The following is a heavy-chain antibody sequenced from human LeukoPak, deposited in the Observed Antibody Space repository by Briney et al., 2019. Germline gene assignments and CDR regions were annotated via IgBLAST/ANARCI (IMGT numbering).Heavy chain of an antibody. CDR1: GGSFSGYH. J-gene: IGHJ4*02. CDR2: INHSESP. D-gene: IGHD2-15*01. CDR3: ARGGRGGSCYRCCDY. Sequence: PSETLSLTCAVYGGSFSGYHWSWLRQPPGKGLEWIGEINHSESPNYNPSLKSRVTISVDTSKNQFSLKLSSVTAADTAVYYCARGGRGGSCYRCCDYWGQGNLDTVSS. V-gene: IGHV4-34*01.